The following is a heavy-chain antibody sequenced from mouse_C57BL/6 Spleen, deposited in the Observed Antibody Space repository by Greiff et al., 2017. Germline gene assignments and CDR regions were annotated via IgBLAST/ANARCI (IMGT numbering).Heavy chain of an antibody. CDR3: ARGSGGSSYENAMDY. Sequence: EESGPGLVKPSQSLSLTCSVTGYSITSGYYWNWIRQFPGNKLEWMGYISYDGSNNYNPSLKNRISITRDTSKNQFFLKLNSVTTEDTATYYCARGSGGSSYENAMDYWGQGTSVTVSS. J-gene: IGHJ4*01. D-gene: IGHD1-1*01. V-gene: IGHV3-6*01. CDR1: GYSITSGYY. CDR2: ISYDGSN.